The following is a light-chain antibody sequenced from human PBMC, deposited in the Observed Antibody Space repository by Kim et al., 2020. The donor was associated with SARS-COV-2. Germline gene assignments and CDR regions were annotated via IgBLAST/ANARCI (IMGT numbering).Light chain of an antibody. V-gene: IGLV6-57*03. Sequence: KTVTSSCTRRSGSIAGSYVHWYQQRPGSAPSTVIYDDNERPSGVPDRFSGSIDSSSNTASLTISGLRTEDEADYYCQSYDSSKDCVFGGGTQLTVL. CDR3: QSYDSSKDCV. CDR2: DDN. J-gene: IGLJ3*02. CDR1: SGSIAGSY.